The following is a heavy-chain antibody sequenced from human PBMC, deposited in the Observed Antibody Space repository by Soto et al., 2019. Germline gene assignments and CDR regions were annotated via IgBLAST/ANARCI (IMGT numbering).Heavy chain of an antibody. CDR2: ISYDGSNK. Sequence: VGSLRLSCAASGFTFSSYAMHWVRQAPGKGLEWVAVISYDGSNKYYADSVKGRFTISRDNSKNTLYLQMNSLRAEDTAVYYCAKKERGSPTAFQHWGQGALVTVSS. J-gene: IGHJ1*01. CDR3: AKKERGSPTAFQH. V-gene: IGHV3-30-3*01. D-gene: IGHD3-10*01. CDR1: GFTFSSYA.